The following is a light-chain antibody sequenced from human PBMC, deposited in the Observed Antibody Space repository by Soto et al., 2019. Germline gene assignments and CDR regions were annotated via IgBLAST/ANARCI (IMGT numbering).Light chain of an antibody. V-gene: IGKV3-11*01. CDR3: QQRCNWPPFT. CDR1: LSVSSY. Sequence: EIVLTQSPATLSLSPRERATLSCRASLSVSSYLAWYQQKPGQAPRPLIYDASNMATRTPARFSGSGSGTDFTLTISSLEPEDFAVYYCQQRCNWPPFTFGPGTKVASK. J-gene: IGKJ3*01. CDR2: DAS.